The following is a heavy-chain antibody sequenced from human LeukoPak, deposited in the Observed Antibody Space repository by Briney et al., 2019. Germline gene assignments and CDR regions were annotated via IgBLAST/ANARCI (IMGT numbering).Heavy chain of an antibody. CDR3: ARWRHSSGYYYDD. Sequence: PGGSLRLSCAASGFTFSSYTMHWVRQAPGKGLEYVSAISSNGGSTYYANSVKGRFTISRDNSKSTLYLQMGSLRPEDMAVYYCARWRHSSGYYYDDWGQGTLVTVSS. CDR1: GFTFSSYT. D-gene: IGHD3-22*01. CDR2: ISSNGGST. V-gene: IGHV3-64*01. J-gene: IGHJ4*01.